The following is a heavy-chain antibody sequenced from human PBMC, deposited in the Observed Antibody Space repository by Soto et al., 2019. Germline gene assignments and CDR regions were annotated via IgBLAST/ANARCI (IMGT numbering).Heavy chain of an antibody. V-gene: IGHV1-18*01. D-gene: IGHD2-2*01. CDR2: ISAYNGNT. CDR3: ARDMGAAAVVVPAADY. J-gene: IGHJ4*02. Sequence: ASVKVSCKASGYTFTSYGTSWVRQAPGQGLEWMGWISAYNGNTNYAQKLQGRVTMTTDTSTSTAYMELRSLRSDDTAVYYCARDMGAAAVVVPAADYWGQGTLVTVSS. CDR1: GYTFTSYG.